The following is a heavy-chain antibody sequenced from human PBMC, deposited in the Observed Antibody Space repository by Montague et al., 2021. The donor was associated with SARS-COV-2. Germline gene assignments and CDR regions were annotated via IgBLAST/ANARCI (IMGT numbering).Heavy chain of an antibody. J-gene: IGHJ3*02. D-gene: IGHD3-3*01. Sequence: SETLSLNCAVYGGSFSRYYWSWIRKAPGKGLEWIGEINHRGSTNYNPSLKSRVIISVDTSKNQFSLKLSSVTAADTAVYYCARGTGPRSITLFGVIISGHGFDIWGQGKMVTVSS. CDR3: ARGTGPRSITLFGVIISGHGFDI. CDR1: GGSFSRYY. V-gene: IGHV4-34*01. CDR2: INHRGST.